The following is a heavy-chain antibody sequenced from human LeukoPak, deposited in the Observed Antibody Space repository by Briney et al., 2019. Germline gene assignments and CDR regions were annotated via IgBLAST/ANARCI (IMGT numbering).Heavy chain of an antibody. Sequence: TLSLTSTVSGGSISSGDYYWSWIRQPPGKGLEWIGYIYYSGSTYYNPSLKSRVTISVDTSKNQFSLKLSSVTAADTAVYYCARGHSEYQLLSESWFDPWGQGTLVTVSS. V-gene: IGHV4-30-4*08. D-gene: IGHD2-2*01. J-gene: IGHJ5*02. CDR2: IYYSGST. CDR1: GGSISSGDYY. CDR3: ARGHSEYQLLSESWFDP.